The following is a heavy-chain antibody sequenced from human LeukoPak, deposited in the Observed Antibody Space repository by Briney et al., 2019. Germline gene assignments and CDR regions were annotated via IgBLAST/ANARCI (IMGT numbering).Heavy chain of an antibody. CDR2: FYNSGRT. V-gene: IGHV4-61*02. J-gene: IGHJ6*03. CDR3: ARAYSASYYVGYYYYYMDV. D-gene: IGHD1-26*01. Sequence: KPSQTLSLTCTVSGASISSDLYYWNWIRQPARKGLEWIGRFYNSGRTNFNPSLKSRVTISADTSKNQFSLKLRSVTAADTAVYYCARAYSASYYVGYYYYYMDVWGKGTTVTVSS. CDR1: GASISSDLYY.